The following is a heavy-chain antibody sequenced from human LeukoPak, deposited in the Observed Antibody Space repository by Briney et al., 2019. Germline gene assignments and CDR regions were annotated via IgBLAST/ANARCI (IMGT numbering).Heavy chain of an antibody. CDR2: INPNSGGT. D-gene: IGHD6-6*01. CDR1: GYAFTGYY. V-gene: IGHV1-2*02. CDR3: ARMQLGKGWYFDY. J-gene: IGHJ4*02. Sequence: GASVQVSCKASGYAFTGYYMHWVRQAPGQGREWMGWINPNSGGTNYAQKFQGRVTMTRDTSISTAYMELSRLRSDDTAVYYCARMQLGKGWYFDYWGQGTLVTVSS.